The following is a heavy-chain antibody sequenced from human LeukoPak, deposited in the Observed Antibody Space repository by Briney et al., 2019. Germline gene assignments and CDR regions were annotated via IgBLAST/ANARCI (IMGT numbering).Heavy chain of an antibody. CDR1: GGSISSGGYY. V-gene: IGHV4-61*02. CDR3: AGGRPFGVTDV. D-gene: IGHD3-3*01. Sequence: PSQTLSLTCTVSGGSISSGGYYWSWIRQPAGKGLEWIGRIYTSGSTNYNPSLKSRVTISVDTSKNQFSLKLSSVTAADTAVYYCAGGRPFGVTDVWGKGTTVTVSS. J-gene: IGHJ6*04. CDR2: IYTSGST.